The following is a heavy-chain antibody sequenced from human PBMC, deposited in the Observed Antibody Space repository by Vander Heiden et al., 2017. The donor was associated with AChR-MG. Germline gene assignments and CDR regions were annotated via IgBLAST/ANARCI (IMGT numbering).Heavy chain of an antibody. CDR2: IYHSGST. CDR3: AREGIVVVVAAGADAFDI. V-gene: IGHV4-38-2*02. J-gene: IGHJ3*02. CDR1: GYAIRSGYA. D-gene: IGHD2-15*01. Sequence: QVQLQESGPGLVKPSETLSLTCAASGYAIRSGYAWGWSRQPPGKGLEWIGSIYHSGSTYYNPSLKSRVTISVDTSKNQFSLKLSSVTAADTAVYYCAREGIVVVVAAGADAFDIWGQGTMVTVSS.